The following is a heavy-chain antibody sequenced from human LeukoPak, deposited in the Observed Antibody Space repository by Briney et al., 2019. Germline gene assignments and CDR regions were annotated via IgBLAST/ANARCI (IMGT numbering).Heavy chain of an antibody. J-gene: IGHJ5*02. CDR2: INPNSGDT. V-gene: IGHV1-2*02. D-gene: IGHD3-10*01. CDR3: ARGCLLRITLVRGVIPSHPSWFDP. Sequence: VASVKVSCKASGYTFTGFYMHWVRQAPGQGLEWMGWINPNSGDTNYAQKFQGRVTMTRDTSITTAYMELSRLRSDDTAVYYCARGCLLRITLVRGVIPSHPSWFDPWGQGTLVAVSS. CDR1: GYTFTGFY.